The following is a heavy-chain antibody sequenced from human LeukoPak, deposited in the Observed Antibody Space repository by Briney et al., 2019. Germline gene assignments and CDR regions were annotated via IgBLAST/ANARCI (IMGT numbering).Heavy chain of an antibody. J-gene: IGHJ5*02. D-gene: IGHD5-18*01. V-gene: IGHV3-21*01. CDR1: GFTFSSYS. CDR2: ISSSSSYI. Sequence: GGSLRLSCAASGFTFSSYSMNWVRQAPGKGLEWVSSISSSSSYIYYADSVKGRFTISRDNAKNSLYLQMNSLRAEDTAVYYCARQVDLKIQLWLWLGWFDPWGQGTLVTVSS. CDR3: ARQVDLKIQLWLWLGWFDP.